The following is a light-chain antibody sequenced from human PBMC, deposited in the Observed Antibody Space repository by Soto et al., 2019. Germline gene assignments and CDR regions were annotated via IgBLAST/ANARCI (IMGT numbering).Light chain of an antibody. CDR1: SSDVGGYNY. V-gene: IGLV2-14*01. Sequence: QSVLTQPASVSGSPGQSFTISCTGTSSDVGGYNYVSWYQQHPGKAPKLMIYDVSNRPSGGSNRFSGSKSGNTASLTISGLQAEDEADYYCSSYTSSSIYVFGTGTKVTVL. CDR3: SSYTSSSIYV. CDR2: DVS. J-gene: IGLJ1*01.